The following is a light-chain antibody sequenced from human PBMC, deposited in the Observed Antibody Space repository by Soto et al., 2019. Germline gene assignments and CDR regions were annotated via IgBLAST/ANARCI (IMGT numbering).Light chain of an antibody. CDR3: QQYNVYSS. CDR2: KAY. V-gene: IGKV1-5*03. CDR1: RSISSW. J-gene: IGKJ3*01. Sequence: FQIAQSLSPMSTSQGDRXTXSCGGSRSISSWVAWYQQKAGEPPKVLIYKAYNLESGVPSSLSGGGCETEFTLTISSLQPDDFATYYCQQYNVYSSFGIGAKVDIK.